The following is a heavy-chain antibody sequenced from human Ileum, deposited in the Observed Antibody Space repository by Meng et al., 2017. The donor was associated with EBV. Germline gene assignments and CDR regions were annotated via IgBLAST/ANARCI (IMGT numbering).Heavy chain of an antibody. D-gene: IGHD6-13*01. CDR2: INHSGST. V-gene: IGHV4-34*01. Sequence: QVQLQQWVAGLLNPSETLSLTCAVYGGSFSGYYWTWIRQPPGKGLEWIGEINHSGSTNYNPSLKSRVTISVDKNQFSLKLSSVTAADTAVYYCARGFYTYGSSCFDYWGQGTLVTVSS. J-gene: IGHJ4*02. CDR3: ARGFYTYGSSCFDY. CDR1: GGSFSGYY.